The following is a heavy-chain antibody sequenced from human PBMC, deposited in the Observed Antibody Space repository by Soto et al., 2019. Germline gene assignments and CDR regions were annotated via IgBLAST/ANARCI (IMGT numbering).Heavy chain of an antibody. Sequence: QVQLVESGGGVVQPGRSLRLSCAASGFTFSSYAMHWVRQAPGKGLEWVAVISYDGSNKYYADSVKGRFTISRDNSKNTLYLQMNSLRAEDTAVYYCAREPGIEVAGLDYWGQGTLVTVSS. CDR3: AREPGIEVAGLDY. V-gene: IGHV3-30-3*01. CDR2: ISYDGSNK. D-gene: IGHD6-19*01. CDR1: GFTFSSYA. J-gene: IGHJ4*02.